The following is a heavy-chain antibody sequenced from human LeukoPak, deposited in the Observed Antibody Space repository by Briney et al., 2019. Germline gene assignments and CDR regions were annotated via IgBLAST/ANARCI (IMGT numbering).Heavy chain of an antibody. CDR1: GGSISSDY. V-gene: IGHV4-4*09. Sequence: PSETLSLTCTVSGGSISSDYWSWIRQPPGRGLEWIGYIYTDGSTNYNPSLKSRVTISVDTSKNQFALKLSSVTAADTAVHYCAKSYYDYSTYYSYYFNLWGQGALVTVSS. CDR2: IYTDGST. D-gene: IGHD3-22*01. CDR3: AKSYYDYSTYYSYYFNL. J-gene: IGHJ4*02.